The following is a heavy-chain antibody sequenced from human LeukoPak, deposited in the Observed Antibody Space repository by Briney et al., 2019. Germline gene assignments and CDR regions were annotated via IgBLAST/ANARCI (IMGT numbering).Heavy chain of an antibody. D-gene: IGHD6-19*01. J-gene: IGHJ6*02. CDR3: ARDKIAVAGTGYYYGMDV. Sequence: SWIRQHPGKGLEWIGYIYYSGSTYYNPSLKSRVTISVDTSKDQFSLKLSSVTAADTAVYYCARDKIAVAGTGYYYGMDVWGQGTTVTVSS. CDR2: IYYSGST. V-gene: IGHV4-31*02.